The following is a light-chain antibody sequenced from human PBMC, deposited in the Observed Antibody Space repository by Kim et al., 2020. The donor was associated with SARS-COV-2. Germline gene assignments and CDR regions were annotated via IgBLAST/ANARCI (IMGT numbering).Light chain of an antibody. CDR2: GKN. V-gene: IGLV3-19*01. J-gene: IGLJ3*02. CDR3: NSRDSSGHHLEV. CDR1: SLRSYY. Sequence: SSELTQDPAVSVALGQTVRITCQGDSLRSYYASWYQQKPGQAPLLVIYGKNNRPSGIPDRFSGSSSGNTASLTITGAQAEDEADYYCNSRDSSGHHLEVF.